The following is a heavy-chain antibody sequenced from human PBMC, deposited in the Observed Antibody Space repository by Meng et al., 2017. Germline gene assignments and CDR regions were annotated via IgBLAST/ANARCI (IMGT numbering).Heavy chain of an antibody. CDR3: LDEAPRSDY. CDR2: ISGDGSIT. D-gene: IGHD1-1*01. V-gene: IGHV3-74*01. Sequence: GWCGGGLVQPGRPLRLSCAASGFTFNNYWMHWVRQVPGKGLVWVSRISGDGSITNYADSVKGRFTISRDNAKNTLYLQMNSLRPEDTAVYYCLDEAPRSDYWGQGSLVTVSS. CDR1: GFTFNNYW. J-gene: IGHJ4*02.